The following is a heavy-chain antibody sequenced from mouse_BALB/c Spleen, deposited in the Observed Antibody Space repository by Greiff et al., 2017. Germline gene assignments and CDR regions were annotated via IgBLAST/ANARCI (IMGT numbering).Heavy chain of an antibody. V-gene: IGHV14-4*02. CDR1: GFNIKDYY. CDR3: NAPSFTTGFAY. Sequence: VQLQQSGAELVRSGASVKLSCTASGFNIKDYYMHWVKQRPEQGLEWFGWIDPENGDTEYAPKFQGKATMTADTSSNTAYLQLSSLTSEDTAVYYCNAPSFTTGFAYWGQGTLVTVSA. J-gene: IGHJ3*01. CDR2: IDPENGDT. D-gene: IGHD2-12*01.